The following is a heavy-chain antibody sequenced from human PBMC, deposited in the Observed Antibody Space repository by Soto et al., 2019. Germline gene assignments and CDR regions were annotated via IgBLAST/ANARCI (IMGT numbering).Heavy chain of an antibody. D-gene: IGHD3-22*01. J-gene: IGHJ4*02. CDR3: ARDNRSGYYFDY. Sequence: PSETLSLTCTVSGGSINSGGYYWSWIRQHPGKGLEWIGYIYYSGSTFYNPSLRSRVTISVDRSKNQFSLKLSSVTAADTAVYYCARDNRSGYYFDYWGQGTLVTVSS. CDR1: GGSINSGGYY. V-gene: IGHV4-31*03. CDR2: IYYSGST.